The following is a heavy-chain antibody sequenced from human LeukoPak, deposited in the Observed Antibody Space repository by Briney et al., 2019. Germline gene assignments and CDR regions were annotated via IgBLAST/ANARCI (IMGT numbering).Heavy chain of an antibody. CDR3: ARVEYSSSSFGYYYMDV. CDR1: GYTFTGYY. CDR2: INPNSGGT. Sequence: GASVKVSCKASGYTFTGYYMHWVRQAPGQGLEWMGWINPNSGGTNYAQKFQGRVTMTRDTSISTAYMELSRLRSDDTAVYYCARVEYSSSSFGYYYMDVWGKGTTVTVSS. D-gene: IGHD6-6*01. J-gene: IGHJ6*03. V-gene: IGHV1-2*02.